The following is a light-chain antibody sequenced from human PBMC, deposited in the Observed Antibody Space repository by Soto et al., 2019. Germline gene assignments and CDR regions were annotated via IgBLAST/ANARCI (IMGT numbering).Light chain of an antibody. CDR1: SSDVGAYNY. J-gene: IGLJ1*01. Sequence: QSALTQPPSASGSPGQSVTISCTGTSSDVGAYNYVSWYQHHPGKAPKLLVYEVNKRPSGVPDRLSGSKSGNTASLTVSGLQAEDEADYYCTSHAGTINFPYIFGTGTKLTVL. V-gene: IGLV2-8*01. CDR2: EVN. CDR3: TSHAGTINFPYI.